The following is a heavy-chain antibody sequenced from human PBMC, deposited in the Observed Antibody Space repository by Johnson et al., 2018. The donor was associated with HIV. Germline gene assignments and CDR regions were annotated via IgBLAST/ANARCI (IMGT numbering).Heavy chain of an antibody. CDR2: ISYDANNK. J-gene: IGHJ3*02. D-gene: IGHD1-26*01. CDR1: GYTFSSYA. Sequence: QVQLVESGGGVVQPGRSLRLSCAASGYTFSSYAMHWVRQAPGKGLEWVAVISYDANNKYYADSVKGRFTISRDNSKNTLYLQMNSLRAEDTAVYYCARDGGSTRGDAFDIWGQGTMVTVSS. V-gene: IGHV3-30-3*01. CDR3: ARDGGSTRGDAFDI.